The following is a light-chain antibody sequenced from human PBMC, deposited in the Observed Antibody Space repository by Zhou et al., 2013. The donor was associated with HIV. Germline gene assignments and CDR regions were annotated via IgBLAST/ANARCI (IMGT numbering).Light chain of an antibody. J-gene: IGKJ2*01. CDR1: QGSSNY. CDR3: QQRSNWPPDT. CDR2: AAS. Sequence: DIQLTQSPFFLSASVGDRVTISCRASQGSSNYVAWYQQKPGKAPKLLIYAASTLRSGVPSRFSGSGSGTDFIFTISSLEPEDFAVYYCQQRSNWPPDTFGQGTKLEIK. V-gene: IGKV1-9*01.